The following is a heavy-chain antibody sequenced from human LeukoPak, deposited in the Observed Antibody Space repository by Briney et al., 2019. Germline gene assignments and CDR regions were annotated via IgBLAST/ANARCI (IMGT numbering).Heavy chain of an antibody. CDR2: IYYSGST. Sequence: PSGTLSLTCTVSGGSISSGGYYWSWIRQLPGKGLEWIGYIYYSGSTYYSPSLKSRVTISVDTSKNQFSLKLSSVTAADTAVYYCARVCSGGSCYSGDGYWGQGTLVTVSS. J-gene: IGHJ4*02. CDR1: GGSISSGGYY. V-gene: IGHV4-31*03. D-gene: IGHD2-15*01. CDR3: ARVCSGGSCYSGDGY.